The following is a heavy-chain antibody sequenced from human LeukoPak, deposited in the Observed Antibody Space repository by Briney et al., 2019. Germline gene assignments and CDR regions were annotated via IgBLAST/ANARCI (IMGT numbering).Heavy chain of an antibody. V-gene: IGHV3-66*01. J-gene: IGHJ3*02. CDR2: IDSTGST. D-gene: IGHD5-18*01. CDR1: GFLVSSNY. Sequence: PGGSLRLSCAASGFLVSSNYMSWVRQAPGKGLEWVSFIDSTGSTYYADSVKGRFTISRDNSENTLYLQMSSLRAEDTALYYCARRERLGYNHGRGTLDIWGQGTMVTVSS. CDR3: ARRERLGYNHGRGTLDI.